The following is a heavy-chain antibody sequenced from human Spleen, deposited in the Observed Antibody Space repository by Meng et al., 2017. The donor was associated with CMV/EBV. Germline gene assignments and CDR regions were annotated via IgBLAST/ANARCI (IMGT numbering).Heavy chain of an antibody. CDR2: ISASNSNT. CDR3: ARDEVEDTVYVDY. J-gene: IGHJ4*02. CDR1: GYDLPSSD. D-gene: IGHD5-18*01. Sequence: KAYGYDLPSSDSSWVRRAPGRGREWMGWISASNSNTNYAQKLQGRVTMTTDTTTSTAYMELRSLRSDDAAVYYCARDEVEDTVYVDYWGQGTLVTVSS. V-gene: IGHV1-18*01.